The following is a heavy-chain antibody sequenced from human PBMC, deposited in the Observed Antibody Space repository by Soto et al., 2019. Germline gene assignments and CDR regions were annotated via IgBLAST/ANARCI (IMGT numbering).Heavy chain of an antibody. Sequence: PGGSMRLSCAACGFIFSSFAMNWVRQAPGKGLEWVSGISGRGTTTYYADSVKGRFSISRDNSKQTVCLQMNSLRADDTAVYYCAKDGKYSNTWFYFDSWGQGTLVTVSS. V-gene: IGHV3-23*01. CDR3: AKDGKYSNTWFYFDS. D-gene: IGHD6-13*01. J-gene: IGHJ4*02. CDR2: ISGRGTTT. CDR1: GFIFSSFA.